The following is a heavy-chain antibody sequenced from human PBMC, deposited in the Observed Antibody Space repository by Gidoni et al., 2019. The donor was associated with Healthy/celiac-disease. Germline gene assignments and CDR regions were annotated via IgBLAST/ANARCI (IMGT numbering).Heavy chain of an antibody. CDR2: IVPIFGPA. CDR3: ARDVHQSGYSGYDEYYYYGMDV. V-gene: IGHV1-69*06. D-gene: IGHD5-12*01. J-gene: IGHJ6*02. Sequence: QVQLVQSGAEVKKPGSGVKVSCKASGGPFSRYAFSWLRQAPGQGLEWMGGIVPIFGPANYAQKFQGRVTITADKSTSTAYMELSRLRSEDTAVYYCARDVHQSGYSGYDEYYYYGMDVWGQGTTVTVSS. CDR1: GGPFSRYA.